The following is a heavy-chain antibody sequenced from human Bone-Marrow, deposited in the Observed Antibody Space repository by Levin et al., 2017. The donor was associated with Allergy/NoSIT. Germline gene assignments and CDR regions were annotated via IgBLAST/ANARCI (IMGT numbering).Heavy chain of an antibody. CDR1: GFTFSSYG. D-gene: IGHD2-2*03. J-gene: IGHJ6*02. V-gene: IGHV3-33*01. Sequence: GGSLRLSCAASGFTFSSYGMHWVRQAPGKGLEWVAVIWYDGSNKYYADSVKGRFTISRDNSKNTLYLQMNSLRAEDTAVYYCARDPDPPTGYCSSTSCYLPHYDYGMDVWGQGTTVTVSS. CDR2: IWYDGSNK. CDR3: ARDPDPPTGYCSSTSCYLPHYDYGMDV.